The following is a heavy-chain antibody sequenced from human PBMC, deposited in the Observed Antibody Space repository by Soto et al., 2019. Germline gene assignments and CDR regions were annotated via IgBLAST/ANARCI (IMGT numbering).Heavy chain of an antibody. CDR1: GFTFSSYS. Sequence: EVQLVESGGGLVKPGGSLRLSCAASGFTFSSYSMNWVRQAPGKGLEWVSSISSSSSYIYYADSVKGRFTISRDNAKNSLYLQMNSLRAEDTAVYYCARDRSMVRGVIGFWGQGTLVTVSS. CDR3: ARDRSMVRGVIGF. J-gene: IGHJ4*02. CDR2: ISSSSSYI. V-gene: IGHV3-21*01. D-gene: IGHD3-10*01.